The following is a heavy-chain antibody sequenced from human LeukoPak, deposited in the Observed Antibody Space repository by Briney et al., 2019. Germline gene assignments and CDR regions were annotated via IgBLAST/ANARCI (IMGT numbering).Heavy chain of an antibody. D-gene: IGHD3-10*01. J-gene: IGHJ4*02. CDR1: GGSISGSSYY. V-gene: IGHV4-39*01. Sequence: SETLSLTCTVSGGSISGSSYYWGWIRQPPGKGLEWIGSIYYSGSTYYNPSLKSRVTISVDTSKNQFSLKLSSVTAADTAVYYCARQHRITMVQGVIIWGQGTLVTVSS. CDR3: ARQHRITMVQGVII. CDR2: IYYSGST.